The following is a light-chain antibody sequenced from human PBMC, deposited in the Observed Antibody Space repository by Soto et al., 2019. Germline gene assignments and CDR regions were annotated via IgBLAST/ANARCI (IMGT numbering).Light chain of an antibody. J-gene: IGLJ3*02. CDR3: CSYAGGNTWV. CDR1: SSDVGRYDY. V-gene: IGLV2-11*01. CDR2: DVS. Sequence: QSALTQPRSVSGSPGQSVTISYTGTSSDVGRYDYVSWYQSHPDKAPRLVIYDVSKRPSGVPDRFSGSKSGNTASLTISGLQADHEADYYCCSYAGGNTWVFGGGTKVTVL.